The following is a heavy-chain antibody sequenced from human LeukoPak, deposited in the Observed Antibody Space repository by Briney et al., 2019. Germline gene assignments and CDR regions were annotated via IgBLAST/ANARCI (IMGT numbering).Heavy chain of an antibody. D-gene: IGHD3-16*02. J-gene: IGHJ4*02. CDR1: GGSFSGYY. V-gene: IGHV4-34*01. CDR2: INHSGST. Sequence: SETLSLTCAVYGGSFSGYYWSWIRQPPGKGLEWIGEINHSGSTNYNPSLKSRVTISVDTSKNQFSLKLSPVTAADTAVYYCARGQLRYDYVWGSYRYDYFDYWGQGTLVTVSS. CDR3: ARGQLRYDYVWGSYRYDYFDY.